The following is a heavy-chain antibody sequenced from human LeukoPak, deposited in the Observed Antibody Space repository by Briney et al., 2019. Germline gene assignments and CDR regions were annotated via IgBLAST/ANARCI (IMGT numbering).Heavy chain of an antibody. J-gene: IGHJ6*03. Sequence: SETLSLTCTVSGGSISSYYWSWIRQPPGKGLEWIGYIYYSGSTNYNPSLKSRVTISVDTSKNQFSLKLSSVTAADTAVYYCARGGSSLPRYYYYYMDVWGKGTTVTVSS. V-gene: IGHV4-59*01. CDR1: GGSISSYY. CDR3: ARGGSSLPRYYYYYMDV. D-gene: IGHD2-15*01. CDR2: IYYSGST.